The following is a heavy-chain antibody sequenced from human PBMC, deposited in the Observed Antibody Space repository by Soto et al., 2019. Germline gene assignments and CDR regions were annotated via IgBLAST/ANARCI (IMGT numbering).Heavy chain of an antibody. Sequence: SETLSPTCSVSGGSMSDFFWSWIRQSPERGLEWIGYVYYLGSTDYNPSLKSRVTISVDTSKRQFSLRLSSVTAADAAIYYCARDGYDGSGSPYPAYWGPGTQVTVS. V-gene: IGHV4-59*01. J-gene: IGHJ4*02. D-gene: IGHD3-10*01. CDR1: GGSMSDFF. CDR3: ARDGYDGSGSPYPAY. CDR2: VYYLGST.